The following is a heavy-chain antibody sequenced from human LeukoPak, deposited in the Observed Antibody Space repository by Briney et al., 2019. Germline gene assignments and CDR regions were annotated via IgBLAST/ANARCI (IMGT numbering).Heavy chain of an antibody. CDR1: GFTFSSYA. CDR3: AKDTLTTSGYFDP. J-gene: IGHJ5*02. V-gene: IGHV3-23*01. Sequence: GGSLRLSCEASGFTFSSYAMGWVRQAPGKGLEWASDISNSGDDTWYADAVKGRFTISRDNSKNTLYLQMNSLRVEDTAVYYCAKDTLTTSGYFDPWGQGTLVTVSS. CDR2: ISNSGDDT. D-gene: IGHD5-12*01.